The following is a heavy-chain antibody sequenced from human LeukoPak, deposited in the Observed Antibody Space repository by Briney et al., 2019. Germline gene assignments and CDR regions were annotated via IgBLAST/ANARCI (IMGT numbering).Heavy chain of an antibody. D-gene: IGHD3-10*01. Sequence: PSETLSLTCTVSGGSISSYYWSWIRQPPGKGLEWIGYIYYSGSTNYNPSLKSRVTMSVDMSKNQFSLTLSSVTAADTAVYYCAREKSETYYGNFDYWGQGTLVTVSS. CDR2: IYYSGST. V-gene: IGHV4-59*12. J-gene: IGHJ4*02. CDR3: AREKSETYYGNFDY. CDR1: GGSISSYY.